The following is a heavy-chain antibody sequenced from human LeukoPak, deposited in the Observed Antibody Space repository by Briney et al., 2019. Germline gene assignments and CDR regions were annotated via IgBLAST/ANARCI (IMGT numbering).Heavy chain of an antibody. CDR2: MSFDGDSE. CDR3: ASSYYYYYYMDV. CDR1: GFTFSTYP. Sequence: GGSLRLSCAASGFTFSTYPMHWVRQAPGKGLEWVAVMSFDGDSEYYSDSVRGRFTVSRDNAKNSLYLQMNSLRAEDTAVYYCASSYYYYYYMDVWGKGTTVTVSS. V-gene: IGHV3-30-3*01. J-gene: IGHJ6*03.